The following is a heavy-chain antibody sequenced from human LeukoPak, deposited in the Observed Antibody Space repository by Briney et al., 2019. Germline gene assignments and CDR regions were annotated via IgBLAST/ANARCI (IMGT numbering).Heavy chain of an antibody. J-gene: IGHJ4*02. CDR1: GFTFSSYE. CDR3: AKDLEDIVVVPAAIDY. CDR2: ISSSGSTI. Sequence: GGSLRLSCAASGFTFSSYEMNWVRQAPGKGLEWVSYISSSGSTIFYADSVKGRLTISRDNAKNSLYLQMNSLRAEDTAVYYCAKDLEDIVVVPAAIDYWGQGTLVTVSS. D-gene: IGHD2-2*01. V-gene: IGHV3-48*03.